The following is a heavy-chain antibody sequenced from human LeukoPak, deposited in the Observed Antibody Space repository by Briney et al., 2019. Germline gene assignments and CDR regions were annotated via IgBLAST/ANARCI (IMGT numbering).Heavy chain of an antibody. CDR2: INPNNGGT. D-gene: IGHD3-22*01. Sequence: ASVKVSCKASGYTFTGYYMHWVRQAPGQGLEWMGWINPNNGGTNYAQKFQGRVTMTRDTSISTAYMELSSLRSEDTAVYYCARRGMYYYDSSGYYGPRDIWGQGTMVTVSS. CDR3: ARRGMYYYDSSGYYGPRDI. J-gene: IGHJ3*02. CDR1: GYTFTGYY. V-gene: IGHV1-2*02.